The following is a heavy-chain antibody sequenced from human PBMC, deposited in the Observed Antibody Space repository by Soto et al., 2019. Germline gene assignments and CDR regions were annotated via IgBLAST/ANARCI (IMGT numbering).Heavy chain of an antibody. J-gene: IGHJ4*02. V-gene: IGHV4-34*01. D-gene: IGHD2-2*01. Sequence: PSETLSLTCTVPGGPFSNYFWNWIRQPPGKGLEWIGEISHTGNTNYSPSFKSRVTMSVDSSKNQFSLRLTSVTAADTAVYYCARRVRYALLGYWGQGTRVTVSS. CDR3: ARRVRYALLGY. CDR1: GGPFSNYF. CDR2: ISHTGNT.